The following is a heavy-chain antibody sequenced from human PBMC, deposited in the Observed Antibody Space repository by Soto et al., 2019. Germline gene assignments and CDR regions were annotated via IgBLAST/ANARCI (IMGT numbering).Heavy chain of an antibody. V-gene: IGHV4-39*01. CDR2: IYYGGST. CDR1: GGSISSSSYY. CDR3: AGRGKYSSSWYSPINWFDP. Sequence: SQTLSLTCTVSGGSISSSSYYWGWIRQPPGKGLEWIGSIYYGGSTYYNPSLKSRVTISVDTSKNQFSLKLSSVTAADTAVYYCAGRGKYSSSWYSPINWFDPWGQGTLVTVSS. D-gene: IGHD6-13*01. J-gene: IGHJ5*02.